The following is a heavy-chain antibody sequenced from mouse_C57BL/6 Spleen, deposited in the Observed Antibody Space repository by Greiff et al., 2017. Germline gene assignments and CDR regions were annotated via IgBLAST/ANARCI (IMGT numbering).Heavy chain of an antibody. Sequence: VQLQQPGAELVMPGASVKLSCKASGYTFTSYWMHWVKQRPGQGLEWIGEIDPSDSYTNYNQKFKGKSTLTVDKSSSTAYMQLRSLPSEDSAVYYCATGYEAMDYWGQGTSVTVSS. CDR3: ATGYEAMDY. J-gene: IGHJ4*01. CDR1: GYTFTSYW. CDR2: IDPSDSYT. V-gene: IGHV1-69*01.